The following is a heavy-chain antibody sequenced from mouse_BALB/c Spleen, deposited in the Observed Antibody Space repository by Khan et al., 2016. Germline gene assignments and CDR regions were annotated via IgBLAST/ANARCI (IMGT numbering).Heavy chain of an antibody. CDR3: AGLRRGYAMEY. D-gene: IGHD2-4*01. J-gene: IGHJ4*01. Sequence: EVQLQESGPGLVKPSQSLSLTCSVTGYSITSGYYWNWIRQFPGNNLEWMGYISYDGSNNYNPSLENRISIARDTSKNQFFLKLNSVTTEDTATXCCAGLRRGYAMEYWGQGTPVTVFS. CDR1: GYSITSGYY. V-gene: IGHV3-6*02. CDR2: ISYDGSN.